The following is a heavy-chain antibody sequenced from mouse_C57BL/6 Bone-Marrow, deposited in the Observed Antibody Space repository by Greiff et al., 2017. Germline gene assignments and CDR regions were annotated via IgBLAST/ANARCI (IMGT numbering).Heavy chain of an antibody. CDR1: GYTFTSYW. D-gene: IGHD1-1*01. Sequence: QVQLKQPGAELVKPGASVKLSCKASGYTFTSYWMHWVKQRPGQGLEWIGMIHPNSGSTNYNEKFKSKATLTVDKSSSTAYMQLSSLTSEDSAVYYCAPGYGSSFDYWGQGTTLTGSS. CDR3: APGYGSSFDY. J-gene: IGHJ2*01. CDR2: IHPNSGST. V-gene: IGHV1-64*01.